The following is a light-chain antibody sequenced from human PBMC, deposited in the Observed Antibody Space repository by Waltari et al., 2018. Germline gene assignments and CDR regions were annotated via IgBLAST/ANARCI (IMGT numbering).Light chain of an antibody. Sequence: QSVLFHPPSAPGTPGQTVTIACSGSSSYIGSKFVCWYQQFQESAPKLVIYSNNQRPSGVPDRFSSSKSGTSASLTISVLRSEDEADYYCASWDDSLSARIFGGGTKLTVL. CDR1: SSYIGSKF. CDR2: SNN. CDR3: ASWDDSLSARI. J-gene: IGLJ2*01. V-gene: IGLV1-47*01.